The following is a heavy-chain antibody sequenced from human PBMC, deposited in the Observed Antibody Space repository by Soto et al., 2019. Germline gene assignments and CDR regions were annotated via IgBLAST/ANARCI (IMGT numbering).Heavy chain of an antibody. CDR2: ISGSGGST. D-gene: IGHD3-16*01. J-gene: IGHJ4*02. CDR1: GFTFSGHA. CDR3: AKDREGSGEYYFDY. V-gene: IGHV3-23*01. Sequence: PGEPLKISRAASGFTFSGHAMSWVRQAPGKGLEWVSAISGSGGSTYYADSVKGRFTISRDNSKNTLYLQMNSLRAEDTAVYYCAKDREGSGEYYFDYWGQGTLVTVSS.